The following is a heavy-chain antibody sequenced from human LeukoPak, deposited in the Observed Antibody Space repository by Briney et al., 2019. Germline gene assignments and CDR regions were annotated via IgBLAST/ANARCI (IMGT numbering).Heavy chain of an antibody. J-gene: IGHJ4*02. Sequence: GGSLRLSCAASGFTFSSYSMNWVRQAPGKGLGWVSVIYSGGSTYYPDSVKGRFTISRDNSKNTLYLQMNSLRAEDTAVYYCAKDRVADYWGRGTLVTVSS. CDR2: IYSGGST. CDR1: GFTFSSYS. D-gene: IGHD2-15*01. CDR3: AKDRVADY. V-gene: IGHV3-23*03.